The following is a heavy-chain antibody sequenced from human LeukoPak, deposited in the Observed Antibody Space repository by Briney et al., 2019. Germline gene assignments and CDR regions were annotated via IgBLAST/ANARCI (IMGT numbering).Heavy chain of an antibody. D-gene: IGHD6-13*01. CDR3: ARDVTGYSSSWPQSREDYFDY. CDR1: GGSISSGSYY. V-gene: IGHV4-30-4*01. CDR2: IYYSGST. J-gene: IGHJ4*02. Sequence: PSETLSLTCTVSGGSISSGSYYWSWIRQPPGKGLEWIGYIYYSGSTYYNPSLKSRVTISVDTSKNQFSLKLSSVTAADTAVYYCARDVTGYSSSWPQSREDYFDYWGQGALVTVSS.